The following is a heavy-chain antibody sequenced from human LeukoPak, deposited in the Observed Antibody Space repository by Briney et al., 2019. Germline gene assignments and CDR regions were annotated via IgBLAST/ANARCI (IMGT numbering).Heavy chain of an antibody. CDR1: GDSFSSHY. D-gene: IGHD4-17*01. V-gene: IGHV4-59*11. Sequence: PSETLSLTCAVSGDSFSSHYGTWIRQPPGRGLEWIGYISYIGTTNYNPSLKSRVTISIDTSKNQFSLKLSSVTTADTAVYYCARDLVTVTKGFDIWGLGKMVSVSS. CDR2: ISYIGTT. J-gene: IGHJ3*02. CDR3: ARDLVTVTKGFDI.